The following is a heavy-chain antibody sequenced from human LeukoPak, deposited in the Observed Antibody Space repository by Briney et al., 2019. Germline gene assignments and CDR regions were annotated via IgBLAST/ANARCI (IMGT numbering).Heavy chain of an antibody. CDR1: GYSFTSNW. J-gene: IGHJ4*02. Sequence: GESLKISCKGSGYSFTSNWIGWVRQMPGKGLEWMGIIYPSDSDTRYSPSFQGQVTISADKSINTAYLQWSSLKASDTAMYYCARHKRSLPYDFWGQGTLVTVSS. D-gene: IGHD3-3*01. CDR2: IYPSDSDT. CDR3: ARHKRSLPYDF. V-gene: IGHV5-51*01.